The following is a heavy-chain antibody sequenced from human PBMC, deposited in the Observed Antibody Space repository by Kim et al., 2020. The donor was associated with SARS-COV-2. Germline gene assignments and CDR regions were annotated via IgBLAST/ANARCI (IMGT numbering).Heavy chain of an antibody. CDR3: ARRMITSFDH. CDR2: SST. Sequence: SSTTNADSGKSRFTISRDHAKNTLYLPMNSLRAEDTEVYYWARRMITSFDHWGQGTPVTVSS. V-gene: IGHV3-74*01. D-gene: IGHD3-16*01. J-gene: IGHJ4*02.